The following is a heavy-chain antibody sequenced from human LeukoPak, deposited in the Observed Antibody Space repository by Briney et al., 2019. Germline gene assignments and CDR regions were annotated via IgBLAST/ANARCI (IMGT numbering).Heavy chain of an antibody. CDR3: ARPFCSGGSCPTHDALDI. Sequence: PGGSLRLSCAASGFTFSSYSMNWVRQAPGKGLEWVSSISSSSSYIYYAGSVKGRFTISRDNAKNSLYLQMNSLRVEDTAVYYCARPFCSGGSCPTHDALDIWGQGTLVTVSS. CDR1: GFTFSSYS. D-gene: IGHD2-15*01. V-gene: IGHV3-21*01. J-gene: IGHJ3*02. CDR2: ISSSSSYI.